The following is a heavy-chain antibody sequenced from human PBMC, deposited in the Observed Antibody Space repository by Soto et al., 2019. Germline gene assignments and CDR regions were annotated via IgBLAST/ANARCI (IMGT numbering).Heavy chain of an antibody. CDR2: ISSSSSTI. CDR3: ASDIVVVPAAISAFDI. Sequence: EVQLVESGGGLVQPGGSLRLSCAASGFTFSSYSMNWVRQARGKGLEWVSYISSSSSTIYYADSVKGRFTISRDNAKNSLYLQMNSLRAEDTAVYYCASDIVVVPAAISAFDIWGQGTMVTVSS. V-gene: IGHV3-48*01. D-gene: IGHD2-2*01. CDR1: GFTFSSYS. J-gene: IGHJ3*02.